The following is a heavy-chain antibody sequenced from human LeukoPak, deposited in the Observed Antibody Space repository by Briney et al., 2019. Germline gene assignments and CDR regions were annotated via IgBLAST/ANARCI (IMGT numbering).Heavy chain of an antibody. CDR2: VYSSRSSRST. D-gene: IGHD5-12*01. Sequence: PSETLSLTCSDSGGSISGYYWSWIRQPPGKGLEWIGYVYSSRSSRSTSYNPSLKRRVTISFDTYKNQFSLNMSAVTAPATAVYFGAMESGYFPYWGQGALVTVSS. V-gene: IGHV4-59*01. J-gene: IGHJ4*02. CDR1: GGSISGYY. CDR3: AMESGYFPY.